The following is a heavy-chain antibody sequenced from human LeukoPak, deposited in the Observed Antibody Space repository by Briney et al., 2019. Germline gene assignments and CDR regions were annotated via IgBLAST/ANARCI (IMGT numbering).Heavy chain of an antibody. CDR1: GFTFSSYG. J-gene: IGHJ4*02. CDR3: AKATSGSYGFTTD. CDR2: ISYDGSNK. D-gene: IGHD1-26*01. V-gene: IGHV3-30*18. Sequence: GGSLRLSCAASGFTFSSYGMHWVRQAPGKGLEWVAVISYDGSNKYYADSVKGRFTISRDNSKNTLYLQMNNLRAEDTAVYYCAKATSGSYGFTTDWGQGTLVTVSS.